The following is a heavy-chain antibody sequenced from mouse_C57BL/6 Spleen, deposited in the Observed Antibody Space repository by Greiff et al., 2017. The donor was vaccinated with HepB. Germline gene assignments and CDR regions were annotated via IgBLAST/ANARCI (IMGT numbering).Heavy chain of an antibody. D-gene: IGHD2-5*01. CDR1: GFTFSSYG. CDR2: ISSGGSYT. Sequence: VQLKESGGDLVKPGGSLKLSCAASGFTFSSYGMSWVRQTPDKRLEWVATISSGGSYTYYPDSVKGRFTISRDNAKNTLYLQMSSLKSEDTAMYYCARQSTIVTYYFDYWGQGTTLTVSS. V-gene: IGHV5-6*01. J-gene: IGHJ2*01. CDR3: ARQSTIVTYYFDY.